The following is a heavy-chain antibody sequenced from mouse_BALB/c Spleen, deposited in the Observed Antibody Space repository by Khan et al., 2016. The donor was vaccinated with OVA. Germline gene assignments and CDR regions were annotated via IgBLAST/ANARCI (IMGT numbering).Heavy chain of an antibody. D-gene: IGHD2-10*01. CDR2: IWNDGNT. J-gene: IGHJ4*01. Sequence: QMQLEESGPGLVAPSQSLSITCTISGFSLTNYGVHWVRQPPGKGLEWLVVIWNDGNTAYNSALKSRLTISKDNSKSQVFLKMNSLQTDDTAMCFCARQPYYHYNIMDYWGQGTSVTVSS. V-gene: IGHV2-6-1*01. CDR3: ARQPYYHYNIMDY. CDR1: GFSLTNYG.